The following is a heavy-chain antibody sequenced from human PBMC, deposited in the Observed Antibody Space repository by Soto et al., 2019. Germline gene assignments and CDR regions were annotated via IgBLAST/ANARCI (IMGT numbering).Heavy chain of an antibody. V-gene: IGHV4-4*07. CDR3: ARDMTAGFTPYFDP. Sequence: SETLSLTCTVSGGSLSNYNWNWVRQSAGKGLEWIGRIYSNGKAYYNPSLKSRVTMSVDTLNNQVSLKLSSVTAADTAVYYCARDMTAGFTPYFDPWGQGTLVTVSS. D-gene: IGHD2-21*02. J-gene: IGHJ5*02. CDR2: IYSNGKA. CDR1: GGSLSNYN.